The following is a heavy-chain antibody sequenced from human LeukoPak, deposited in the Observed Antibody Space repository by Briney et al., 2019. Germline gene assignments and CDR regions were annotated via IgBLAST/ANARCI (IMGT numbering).Heavy chain of an antibody. CDR1: GLTSSSHW. J-gene: IGHJ4*02. V-gene: IGHV3-74*01. D-gene: IGHD4-23*01. CDR3: AKGSAQWELYDY. Sequence: QTGGSLRLSCAASGLTSSSHWMHWVRQAPGKGLVWVSRITNDGSSTTYADSVKGRFTISRDNSKNTLYLQMNGLRAEDTAIYYCAKGSAQWELYDYWGQGTLVTVSS. CDR2: ITNDGSST.